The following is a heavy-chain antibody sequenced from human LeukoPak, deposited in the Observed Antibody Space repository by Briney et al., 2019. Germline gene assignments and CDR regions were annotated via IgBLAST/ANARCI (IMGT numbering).Heavy chain of an antibody. CDR2: ISGSGDII. CDR1: GFTFSSYA. Sequence: GGSLRLSCAASGFTFSSYAMTWVRQAPGKGLEWGSTISGSGDIIYYADSVKGRFTISRDNPKNTLYLQMNSLRAEDTAVYYCARRSGIAVAGAFDYWGQGTLVTVSS. J-gene: IGHJ4*02. V-gene: IGHV3-23*01. CDR3: ARRSGIAVAGAFDY. D-gene: IGHD6-19*01.